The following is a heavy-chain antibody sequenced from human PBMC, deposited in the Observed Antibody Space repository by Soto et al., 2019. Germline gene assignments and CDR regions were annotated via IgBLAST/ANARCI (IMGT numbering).Heavy chain of an antibody. CDR3: ASAGSSSPHDY. J-gene: IGHJ4*02. CDR2: INPSGGST. D-gene: IGHD6-6*01. V-gene: IGHV1-46*01. Sequence: QVQLVQSGAEVKKPGASVKVSCKASGYTFTSYYMHWVRQAPGQGLEWMGIINPSGGSTSYAQKFTGRVTMTRDTSTSTVYMELSSLRSEDTAVYYCASAGSSSPHDYWGQGTLVTVSS. CDR1: GYTFTSYY.